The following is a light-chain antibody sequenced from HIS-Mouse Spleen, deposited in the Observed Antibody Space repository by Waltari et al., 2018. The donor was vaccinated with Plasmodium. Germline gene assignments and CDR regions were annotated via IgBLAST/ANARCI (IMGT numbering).Light chain of an antibody. CDR3: YSAADNNLV. J-gene: IGLJ3*02. Sequence: SYELTQPSSVSVSPGQTARITCPGDVLAKKYARWFQQKPGQAPVLVIYKDSERPSGIPERFSGSSSGTTVTLTISGAQVEDEADYYCYSAADNNLVFGGGTKLNVL. CDR1: VLAKKY. CDR2: KDS. V-gene: IGLV3-27*01.